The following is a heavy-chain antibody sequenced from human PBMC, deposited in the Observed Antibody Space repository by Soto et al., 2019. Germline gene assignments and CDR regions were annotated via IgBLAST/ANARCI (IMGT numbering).Heavy chain of an antibody. Sequence: EVQLVESGGDLVQPGGSLRLSCVASGFALSSFWMTWVRQAPGKGLEWVAKIKGDGSEQNYVDSVRGRFTISRDNAKNSVYLQMNSRRVDDTAVYYCTRNQVKADYLGQGTLVTVSS. CDR1: GFALSSFW. V-gene: IGHV3-7*01. D-gene: IGHD3-22*01. CDR2: IKGDGSEQ. J-gene: IGHJ4*02. CDR3: TRNQVKADY.